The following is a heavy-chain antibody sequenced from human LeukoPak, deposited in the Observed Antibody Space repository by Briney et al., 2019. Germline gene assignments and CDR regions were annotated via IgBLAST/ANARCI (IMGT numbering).Heavy chain of an antibody. V-gene: IGHV3-23*01. D-gene: IGHD6-13*01. CDR1: GFTFSNSA. CDR2: ITSGGTA. J-gene: IGHJ4*02. Sequence: PGGSLRLSCAASGFTFSNSAMNWVRQAPGRGLEWVSAITSGGTALYPDSVKGRFTISRDNSKNTLYLQMDSLRAEDTAVYYCARDKAHAAADYWGQGTLVTVSS. CDR3: ARDKAHAAADY.